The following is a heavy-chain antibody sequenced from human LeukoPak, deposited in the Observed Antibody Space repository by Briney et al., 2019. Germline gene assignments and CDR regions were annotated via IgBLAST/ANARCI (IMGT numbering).Heavy chain of an antibody. CDR3: ARVYGSEIDY. CDR2: IRYDGSNK. J-gene: IGHJ4*02. V-gene: IGHV3-30*02. CDR1: GFTFSSYG. D-gene: IGHD3-10*01. Sequence: PGGSLRLSCAASGFTFSSYGMHWVRQAPGKGLEWVAFIRYDGSNKYYADSVKGRFTVSRDNSRNTLFLQMNSLRPEDTAVYYCARVYGSEIDYWGQGTLVTVSS.